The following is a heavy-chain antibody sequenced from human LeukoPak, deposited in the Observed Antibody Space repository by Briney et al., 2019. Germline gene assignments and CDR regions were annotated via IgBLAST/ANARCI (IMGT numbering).Heavy chain of an antibody. V-gene: IGHV4-31*03. CDR3: ARCSDSGAYYSIDY. J-gene: IGHJ4*02. D-gene: IGHD3-22*01. CDR1: GVSISSGGYY. CDR2: IYYSGGT. Sequence: PSETLSLTCTVSGVSISSGGYYWSWIRQYPGKGLEWIGYIYYSGGTYSNPSLKSRLTISVDTSKNQFSLNLSSVTAADTAVYYCARCSDSGAYYSIDYWGQGTLVTVSS.